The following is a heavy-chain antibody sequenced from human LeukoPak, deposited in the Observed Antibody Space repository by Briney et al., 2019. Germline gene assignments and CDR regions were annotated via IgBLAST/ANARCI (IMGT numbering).Heavy chain of an antibody. V-gene: IGHV3-53*01. J-gene: IGHJ5*02. CDR2: IYSGGST. Sequence: QTGGSLRLSCAASGFTVSSNYMSWVRQAPGKGLEWVSIIYSGGSTFYADSVKGRFTISRDNSKNTLYLQMNSLRAEDTAVYYCARETRSFDPWGQGTLVTVSS. CDR3: ARETRSFDP. CDR1: GFTVSSNY.